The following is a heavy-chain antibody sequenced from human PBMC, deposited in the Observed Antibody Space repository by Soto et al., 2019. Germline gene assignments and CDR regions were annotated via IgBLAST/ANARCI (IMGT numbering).Heavy chain of an antibody. CDR1: GFTFSNYW. Sequence: VHLVESGGGLVQPGGSLRLSCAASGFTFSNYWMYWVRQAPGKGLVWVSRINSDGTTTTYADSVKGRFTISRDNAKNTLYLQMNSLRAEDMAVYYCARGPHYYYYYMDVWGKGTTVTVSS. J-gene: IGHJ6*03. CDR2: INSDGTTT. CDR3: ARGPHYYYYYMDV. V-gene: IGHV3-74*03.